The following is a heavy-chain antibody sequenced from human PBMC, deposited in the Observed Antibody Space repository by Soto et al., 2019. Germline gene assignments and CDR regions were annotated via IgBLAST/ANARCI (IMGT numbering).Heavy chain of an antibody. Sequence: QVQLVESGGGVVQPGRSLRLSCAASGFTFSSYGMHWVRQAPGKGLEWVAVIWYDGSNKNYADSVKGRFTISRDNSKNTLYLQMNSLRAEDTAVYYCARAGVGEAFDIWGQGTMVTVSS. D-gene: IGHD2-2*01. J-gene: IGHJ3*02. CDR1: GFTFSSYG. V-gene: IGHV3-33*01. CDR3: ARAGVGEAFDI. CDR2: IWYDGSNK.